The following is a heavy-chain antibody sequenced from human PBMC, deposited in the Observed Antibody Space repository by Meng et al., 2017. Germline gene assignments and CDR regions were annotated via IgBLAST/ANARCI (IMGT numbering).Heavy chain of an antibody. V-gene: IGHV3-15*01. CDR2: IKSKTDGGTT. J-gene: IGHJ4*02. CDR1: GFTFSSYE. Sequence: GESLKISCAASGFTFSSYEMNWVRQAPGKGLEWVGRIKSKTDGGTTDYAAPVKGRFTISRDDSKNTLYLQMNSLKTEDTAVYYCTTGSEKYYYDSSGYYYFDYWGQGTLVTVSS. CDR3: TTGSEKYYYDSSGYYYFDY. D-gene: IGHD3-22*01.